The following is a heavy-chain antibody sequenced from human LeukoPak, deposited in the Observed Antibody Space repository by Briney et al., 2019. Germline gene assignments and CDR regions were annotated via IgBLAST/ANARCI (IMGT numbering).Heavy chain of an antibody. CDR1: GFTFSGYG. CDR3: AKPQPGIFGVAALDY. J-gene: IGHJ4*02. V-gene: IGHV3-30*02. Sequence: GGSLRLSCAASGFTFSGYGMHWVRQAPGKGLEWVAFIRYDGSNKYYADSVKGRFTISRDNSKNTVYLQMNSLRAEDTAIYYCAKPQPGIFGVAALDYWGQGTLVTVSS. CDR2: IRYDGSNK. D-gene: IGHD3-3*01.